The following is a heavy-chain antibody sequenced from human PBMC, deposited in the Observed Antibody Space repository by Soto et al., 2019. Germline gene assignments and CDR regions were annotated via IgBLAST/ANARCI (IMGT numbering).Heavy chain of an antibody. CDR1: GGSFSGYY. CDR3: ARDGAAGTMGGDNPDEKHYGMDV. J-gene: IGHJ6*02. CDR2: INHSGST. Sequence: QVQLQQWGAGLLKPSETLSLTCAVYGGSFSGYYWSWIRQPPGKGLEWIGEINHSGSTNYNPSLKSRVTISVDTSKNQFSLKLSSVTAADTAVYYCARDGAAGTMGGDNPDEKHYGMDVWGQGTTVTVSS. D-gene: IGHD6-13*01. V-gene: IGHV4-34*01.